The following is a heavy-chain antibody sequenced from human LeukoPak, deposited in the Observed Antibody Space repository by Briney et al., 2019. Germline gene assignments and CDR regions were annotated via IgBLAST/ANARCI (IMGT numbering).Heavy chain of an antibody. CDR3: ARSEQPNYYYGVDV. D-gene: IGHD1/OR15-1a*01. CDR2: IYYRGKT. J-gene: IGHJ6*02. CDR1: GDSIDDNTYY. Sequence: PSETLSLTCTVSGDSIDDNTYYWGWIRQPPGKGLEWIGNIYYRGKTYYNPSLKSRVTMSVDTSKNQFSLNLSPVTAADTAVYYCARSEQPNYYYGVDVWGQGTTVTVSS. V-gene: IGHV4-39*01.